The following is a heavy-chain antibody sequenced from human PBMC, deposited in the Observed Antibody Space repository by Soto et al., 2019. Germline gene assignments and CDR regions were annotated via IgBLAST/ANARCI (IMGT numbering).Heavy chain of an antibody. V-gene: IGHV3-53*02. CDR2: LYSGGST. D-gene: IGHD3-10*01. J-gene: IGHJ3*02. Sequence: EVQLVETGGGLLQPGGSLRLSCAASGLTVSSNYMNWVRQAPGKGLEWVSVLYSGGSTHYAGSVKGRFIISRDNSKNTLYLQRNSLRVEDTAVYYCARDRPGDEGDGFDIWGHGTMVTVSS. CDR1: GLTVSSNY. CDR3: ARDRPGDEGDGFDI.